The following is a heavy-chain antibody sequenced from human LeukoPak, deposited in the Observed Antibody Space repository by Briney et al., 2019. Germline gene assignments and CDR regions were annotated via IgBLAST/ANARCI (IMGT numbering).Heavy chain of an antibody. Sequence: SETLSLTCAVYGGSFSGYYWSWIRQPPGKGLEWIGEINHSGSTNYNPSLKSRVTISVDTSKNQFSLKLSSVTAADTAVYYCARLPLRRIAAANHYYMDVWGKGTTVTVSS. J-gene: IGHJ6*03. V-gene: IGHV4-34*01. D-gene: IGHD6-13*01. CDR3: ARLPLRRIAAANHYYMDV. CDR1: GGSFSGYY. CDR2: INHSGST.